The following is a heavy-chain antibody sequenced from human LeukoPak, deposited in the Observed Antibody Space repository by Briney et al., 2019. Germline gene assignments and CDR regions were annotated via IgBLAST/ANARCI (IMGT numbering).Heavy chain of an antibody. CDR2: ISGSGDRT. D-gene: IGHD3-10*01. V-gene: IGHV3-23*01. J-gene: IGHJ1*01. Sequence: GGSLRLSCAASGFTFSSYGMRWVRQAPGKGLEWVSGISGSGDRTYCAGSVKGRFTISRDNSKNTLYLQMNSLRAEDTAVYYCAKAYSGSGSYYVEYFQHWGQGTLVTVSS. CDR1: GFTFSSYG. CDR3: AKAYSGSGSYYVEYFQH.